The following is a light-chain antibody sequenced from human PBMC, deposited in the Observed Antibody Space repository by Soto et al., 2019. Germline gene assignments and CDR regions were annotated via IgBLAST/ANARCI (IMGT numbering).Light chain of an antibody. Sequence: EIVLTQSPGALALSPGERATLSCRASESVSSSYLAWYQQKPGQAPRLLIYGASSRATGIPDRFSGSGSGTDFTLTISRLEPEDFAMYYCQQYGSSPPEWTFGQGTTGDIK. CDR1: ESVSSSY. J-gene: IGKJ1*01. V-gene: IGKV3-20*01. CDR2: GAS. CDR3: QQYGSSPPEWT.